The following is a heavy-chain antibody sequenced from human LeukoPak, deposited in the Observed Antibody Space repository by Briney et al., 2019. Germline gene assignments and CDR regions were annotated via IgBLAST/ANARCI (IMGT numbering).Heavy chain of an antibody. Sequence: SETLSLTCSVSGGSISPHYWSWIRQPPGKGLEWIGYIYYSGTTNYNPSLKSRVTISVDTSKNQFSLKLSSVTAADTAVYYCATGVASGGPPMCWGQGTLVTVSS. J-gene: IGHJ4*02. CDR2: IYYSGTT. V-gene: IGHV4-59*11. CDR1: GGSISPHY. CDR3: ATGVASGGPPMC. D-gene: IGHD6-13*01.